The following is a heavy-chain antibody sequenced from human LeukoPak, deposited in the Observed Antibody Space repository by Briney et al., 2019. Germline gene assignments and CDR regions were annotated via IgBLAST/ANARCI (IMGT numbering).Heavy chain of an antibody. CDR2: IKQDGSEK. Sequence: PGGSLRLSCAASGFTFSSYWMSWVRQAPGKGLEWVANIKQDGSEKYYVDSVKGRFTISRDNAKNSLYLQMNSLRAEDTAVYYCARGCRSRGNYYYGSGSCNGAFDIWGQGTMVTVSS. D-gene: IGHD3-10*01. CDR3: ARGCRSRGNYYYGSGSCNGAFDI. V-gene: IGHV3-7*01. J-gene: IGHJ3*02. CDR1: GFTFSSYW.